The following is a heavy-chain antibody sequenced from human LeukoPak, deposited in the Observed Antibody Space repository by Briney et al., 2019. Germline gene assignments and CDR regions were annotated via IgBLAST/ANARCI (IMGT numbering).Heavy chain of an antibody. Sequence: GGSLRLSCAASGFGVTDNYIIWVRQAPGKRLEWVPFTYKNGTTYYSDFVKGRFTISRTSFENTLSLQMNRLRAEDTAVYFCARERLTTMLTPLLANRWFDPWGQGTLVTVSS. CDR3: ARERLTTMLTPLLANRWFDP. V-gene: IGHV3-53*01. CDR2: TYKNGTT. CDR1: GFGVTDNY. J-gene: IGHJ5*02. D-gene: IGHD2-21*02.